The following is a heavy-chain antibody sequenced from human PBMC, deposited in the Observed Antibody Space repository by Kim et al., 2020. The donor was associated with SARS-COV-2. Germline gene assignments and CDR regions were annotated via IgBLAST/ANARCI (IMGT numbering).Heavy chain of an antibody. CDR2: IYYSGST. CDR3: ASPGLYYGDSWDY. Sequence: SETLSLTCTVSGGSISSSSYYWGWIRQPPGKGLEWIGSIYYSGSTYYNPSLKSRVTISVDTSKNQFSLKLSSVTASDTAVYYCASPGLYYGDSWDYWGQGTLVTVSS. D-gene: IGHD4-17*01. CDR1: GGSISSSSYY. V-gene: IGHV4-39*01. J-gene: IGHJ4*02.